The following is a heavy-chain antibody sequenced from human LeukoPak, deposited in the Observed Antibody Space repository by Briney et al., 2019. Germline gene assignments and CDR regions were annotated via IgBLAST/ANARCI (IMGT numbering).Heavy chain of an antibody. V-gene: IGHV3-23*01. J-gene: IGHJ6*03. CDR2: ISSGSTNT. CDR1: GFTFSSYA. CDR3: AKNWVGCYMEV. Sequence: EPGGSLRLSCAASGFTFSSYAMSWVRQAPGKGLEWVSSISSGSTNTYYADSVKGRFTISRDNSKNTLYLQMNSLRAEDTAIYYCAKNWVGCYMEVWGKGTTVTVSS. D-gene: IGHD1-26*01.